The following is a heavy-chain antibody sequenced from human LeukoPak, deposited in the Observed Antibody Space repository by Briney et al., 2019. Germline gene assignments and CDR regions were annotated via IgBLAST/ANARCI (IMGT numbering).Heavy chain of an antibody. Sequence: ASVKVSCKASGYTFTGNHVHWVRQAPGQGLEWMGWIDPKSGDTMYAQKFQDRVTVTSDTSINTAYMELSGLRSDDTAVYFCAKEADIVSFDLWGRGTLVTVSS. J-gene: IGHJ2*01. CDR2: IDPKSGDT. D-gene: IGHD3-16*02. CDR1: GYTFTGNH. V-gene: IGHV1-2*02. CDR3: AKEADIVSFDL.